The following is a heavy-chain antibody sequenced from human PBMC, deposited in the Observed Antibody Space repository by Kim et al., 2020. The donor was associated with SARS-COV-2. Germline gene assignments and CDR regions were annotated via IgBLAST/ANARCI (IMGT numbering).Heavy chain of an antibody. CDR3: AKAKKGVAGHAAKTPPFFDY. CDR1: GFTFSSYA. J-gene: IGHJ4*02. Sequence: GGSLRLSCAASGFTFSSYAMSWVRQAPGKGLEWVSAISGSGGSTYYADSVKGRFTISRDNSKNTLYLQMNSLRAEDTAVYYCAKAKKGVAGHAAKTPPFFDYWGQGTLVTVSS. CDR2: ISGSGGST. V-gene: IGHV3-23*01. D-gene: IGHD6-19*01.